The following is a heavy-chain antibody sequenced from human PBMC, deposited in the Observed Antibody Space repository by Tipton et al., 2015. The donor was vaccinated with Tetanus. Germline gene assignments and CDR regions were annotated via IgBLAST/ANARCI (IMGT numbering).Heavy chain of an antibody. D-gene: IGHD7-27*01. V-gene: IGHV4-39*01. J-gene: IGHJ5*02. CDR3: ASQFWGCWFDP. CDR1: GDSVRGSRYY. CDR2: IYYSGST. Sequence: TLSLTCTVSGDSVRGSRYYWGWVRQPPGKGLEWIGSIYYSGSTYHNASLKSRVTMSVDTSKNQFSLKLGSVAAADTAIYYCASQFWGCWFDPWGPGTLVIVSS.